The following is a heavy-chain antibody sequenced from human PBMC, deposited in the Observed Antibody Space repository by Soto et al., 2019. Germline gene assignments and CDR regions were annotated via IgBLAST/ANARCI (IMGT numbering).Heavy chain of an antibody. Sequence: QVQLQESGPGLVKPSQTLSLTCTVSVASISSGGYYWSWIRQHPGEGLEWIGYIYYSGSTSYNPSLRARVTLSVDSSKNQFSRKLSSVTDADTAVYSCARESKYATSGYPPLFAPWGQGTLVTVSS. J-gene: IGHJ5*02. CDR1: VASISSGGYY. CDR2: IYYSGST. V-gene: IGHV4-31*03. D-gene: IGHD3-22*01. CDR3: ARESKYATSGYPPLFAP.